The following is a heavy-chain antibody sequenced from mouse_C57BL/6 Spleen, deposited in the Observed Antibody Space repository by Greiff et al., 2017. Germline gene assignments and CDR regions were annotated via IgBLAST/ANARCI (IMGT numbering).Heavy chain of an antibody. CDR2: IYPRDGST. D-gene: IGHD1-1*01. J-gene: IGHJ4*01. CDR1: GYTFTSYD. CDR3: ARYHYGSPMDY. V-gene: IGHV1-85*01. Sequence: VKLVESGPELVKPGASVKLSCKASGYTFTSYDINWVKQRPGQGLEWIGWIYPRDGSTKYNEKFKGKATLTVDTSSSTAYMELHSLTSEDSAVYFCARYHYGSPMDYWGQGTSVTVSS.